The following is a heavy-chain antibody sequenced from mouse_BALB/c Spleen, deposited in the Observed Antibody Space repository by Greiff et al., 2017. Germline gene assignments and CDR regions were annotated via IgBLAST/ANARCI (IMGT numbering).Heavy chain of an antibody. CDR3: ARTDLDY. J-gene: IGHJ4*01. V-gene: IGHV5-17*02. CDR2: ISSGSSTI. CDR1: GFTFSSFG. Sequence: EVKLVESGGGLVQPGGSRKLSCAASGFTFSSFGMHWVRQAPEKGLEWVAYISSGSSTIYYADTVKGRFTISRDNPKNTLFLQMTSLRSEDTAMYYCARTDLDYWGQGTSVTVSS.